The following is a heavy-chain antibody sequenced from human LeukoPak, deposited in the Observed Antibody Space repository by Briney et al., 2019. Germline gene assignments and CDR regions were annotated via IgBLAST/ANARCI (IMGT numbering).Heavy chain of an antibody. CDR2: ISSSSSYI. J-gene: IGHJ4*02. V-gene: IGHV3-21*01. Sequence: PGGSLRLSCATSGFIFSTYNMNWVRQAPGKGLEWVSSISSSSSYIYYADSVKGRFTISRDNAKNSLYLQMNSLRAEDTAVYYCARDRGGYSYGYDYWGQGTLVTVSS. D-gene: IGHD5-18*01. CDR3: ARDRGGYSYGYDY. CDR1: GFIFSTYN.